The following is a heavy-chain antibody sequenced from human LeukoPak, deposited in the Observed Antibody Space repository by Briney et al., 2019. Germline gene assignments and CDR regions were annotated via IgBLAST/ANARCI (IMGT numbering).Heavy chain of an antibody. J-gene: IGHJ4*02. CDR1: GXSISTYY. D-gene: IGHD2-21*01. V-gene: IGHV4-59*08. CDR3: ARTYCGTNACPFEF. CDR2: IFHTGTA. Sequence: PSETLSLTCTVSGXSISTYYGSWIRQPPGKGLECLGFIFHTGTANYNPSLNSRVTISVDTSKNQFSLNLSSVTAADTAVYYCARTYCGTNACPFEFWGQGTLVTVSS.